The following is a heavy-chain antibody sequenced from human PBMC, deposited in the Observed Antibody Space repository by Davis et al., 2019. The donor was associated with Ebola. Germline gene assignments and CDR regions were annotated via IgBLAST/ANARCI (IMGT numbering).Heavy chain of an antibody. CDR1: GFTFSSYSM. CDR2: IYDSGST. J-gene: IGHJ4*02. Sequence: GSLRLSCAASGFTFSSYSMNWVRQAPGKGLEWIGEIYDSGSTNYNPSLKSRVTISIDKSKNQFSLSLNSVTAADTAVYYCARAYGSGSYGNSWGQGTLVTVSS. V-gene: IGHV4-4*02. CDR3: ARAYGSGSYGNS. D-gene: IGHD3-10*01.